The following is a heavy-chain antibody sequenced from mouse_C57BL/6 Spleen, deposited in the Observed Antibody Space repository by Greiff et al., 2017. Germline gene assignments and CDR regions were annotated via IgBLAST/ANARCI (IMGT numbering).Heavy chain of an antibody. D-gene: IGHD2-4*01. V-gene: IGHV3-6*01. CDR2: ISYDGSN. J-gene: IGHJ2*01. CDR1: GYSITSGYY. Sequence: VQLQQSGPGLVQPSQSLSLPCSVTGYSITSGYYWNWIRQFPGNKLEWLGYISYDGSNNYNPSLKNRIYIPRDTSKNQFFLKLNSVTTENTATYNYARGGYDYFYWGQGTTLTVSS. CDR3: ARGGYDYFY.